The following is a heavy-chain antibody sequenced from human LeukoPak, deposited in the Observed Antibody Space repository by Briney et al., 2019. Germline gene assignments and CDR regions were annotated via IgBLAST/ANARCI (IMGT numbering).Heavy chain of an antibody. CDR1: SYSISSGYY. D-gene: IGHD4-17*01. J-gene: IGHJ4*02. Sequence: SETLSLTCAVSSYSISSGYYWGWIRQPPGKGLEWIGSIYHSGSAYYNPSLKSRVTVSVDTSKNQFSLKLSSVTAADTAVYYCARGHTVTWEFDYCGQGTLVTVSS. CDR3: ARGHTVTWEFDY. V-gene: IGHV4-38-2*01. CDR2: IYHSGSA.